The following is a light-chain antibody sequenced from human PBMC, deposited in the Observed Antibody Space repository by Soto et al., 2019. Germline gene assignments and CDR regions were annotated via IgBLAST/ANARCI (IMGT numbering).Light chain of an antibody. Sequence: ALQLTQSPSSLSASVGDRVTISCRASQGLSSALVWYQQKPGKPPKLLIYDASTLENEVPATFSGSGSGTDFTLTISRLQPEDVGIYYCQQFIDYPLTFGGGTTVDI. V-gene: IGKV1D-13*01. CDR3: QQFIDYPLT. CDR1: QGLSSA. CDR2: DAS. J-gene: IGKJ4*01.